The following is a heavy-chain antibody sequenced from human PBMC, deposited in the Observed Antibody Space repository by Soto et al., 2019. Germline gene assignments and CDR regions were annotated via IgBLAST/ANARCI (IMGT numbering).Heavy chain of an antibody. V-gene: IGHV1-3*01. J-gene: IGHJ4*02. Sequence: GASVKVSCKASGYTFTSYAMHWVRQAPGQRLEWMGWINAGNGNTKYSQKFQGRVTITRDTSASTAYMELSSLRSEDTAVYYCAKSSADYYDSSGYYDYWGQGTLVTVSS. CDR2: INAGNGNT. CDR1: GYTFTSYA. D-gene: IGHD3-22*01. CDR3: AKSSADYYDSSGYYDY.